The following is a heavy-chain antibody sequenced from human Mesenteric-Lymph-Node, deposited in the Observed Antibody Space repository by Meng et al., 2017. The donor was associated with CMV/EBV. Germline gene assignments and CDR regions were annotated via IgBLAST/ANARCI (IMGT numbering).Heavy chain of an antibody. CDR3: AKGYSSGRGYFDY. Sequence: AASGFTFSSYAMTWVRRAPGKGLEWVSVIYSDDDTYYADSVKGRFTVSRDISKNTLYLQMNSLRAEDTAVYYCAKGYSSGRGYFDYWGQGTLVTVSS. CDR2: IYSDDDT. D-gene: IGHD6-25*01. CDR1: GFTFSSYA. V-gene: IGHV3-23*03. J-gene: IGHJ4*02.